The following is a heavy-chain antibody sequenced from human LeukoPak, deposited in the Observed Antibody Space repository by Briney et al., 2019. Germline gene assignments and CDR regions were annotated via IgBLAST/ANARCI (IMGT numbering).Heavy chain of an antibody. CDR2: IWYDGSNK. D-gene: IGHD3-16*02. CDR3: ARDHRELSQPPWGMDV. J-gene: IGHJ6*02. Sequence: GRSLRLSCAASGFTFSSYGMHWVRQAPGKGLEWVAVIWYDGSNKYYADSVKGRFTISRDNSKNTLYLQMNSLRAEDTAVYYCARDHRELSQPPWGMDVWGQGTTVTVSS. CDR1: GFTFSSYG. V-gene: IGHV3-33*01.